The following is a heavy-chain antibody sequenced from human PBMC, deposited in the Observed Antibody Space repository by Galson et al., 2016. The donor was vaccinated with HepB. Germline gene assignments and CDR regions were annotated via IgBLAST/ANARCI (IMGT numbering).Heavy chain of an antibody. Sequence: SLRLSCATSGFTFSIYWMHWVRQVPGKGPEFVSSITKDGSHTYYADSVKGRFTVSRDNSMNTLYLQKSSLRPEDTAIYYCVKDIFIVVVTAHEYWGQGTLVTVSS. CDR1: GFTFSIYW. D-gene: IGHD2-21*02. CDR2: ITKDGSHT. V-gene: IGHV3-64D*06. CDR3: VKDIFIVVVTAHEY. J-gene: IGHJ4*02.